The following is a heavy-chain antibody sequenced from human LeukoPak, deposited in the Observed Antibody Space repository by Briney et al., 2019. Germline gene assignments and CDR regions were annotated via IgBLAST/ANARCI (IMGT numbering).Heavy chain of an antibody. CDR2: ISSSSSYI. CDR1: GFTFSSYS. V-gene: IGHV3-21*01. Sequence: GGSLRLSCAASGFTFSSYSMNWVRQAPGKGLEWVPSISSSSSYIYYADSVKGRFTISRDNAKNSLYLQMNSLRAEDTAVYYCERGKYYGSGAGYYYMDVWGKGTTVTVSS. D-gene: IGHD3-10*01. CDR3: ERGKYYGSGAGYYYMDV. J-gene: IGHJ6*03.